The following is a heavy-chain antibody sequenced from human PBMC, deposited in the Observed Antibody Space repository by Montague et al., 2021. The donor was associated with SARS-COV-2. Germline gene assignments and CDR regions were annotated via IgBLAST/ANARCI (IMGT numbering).Heavy chain of an antibody. V-gene: IGHV6-1*01. CDR3: ARVGRQQLVRLSGMDV. Sequence: CAISGDSVSGRSAAWNWLRHSPSRGLEFVGRTYYTSKWNYNYPXXXQXXRTISPDMSRNQVSLKLSSVPAADTAVYYCARVGRQQLVRLSGMDVWGQGTTGTVSS. CDR2: TYYTSKWNY. J-gene: IGHJ6*02. CDR1: GDSVSGRSAA. D-gene: IGHD6-13*01.